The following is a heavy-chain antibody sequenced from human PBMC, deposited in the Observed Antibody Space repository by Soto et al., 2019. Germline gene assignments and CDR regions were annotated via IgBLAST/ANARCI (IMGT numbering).Heavy chain of an antibody. Sequence: SETLSLTCTVSGGSISSYYWSWIRQPPGKGLEWIGYIYYSGSTNYNPSLKSRVTISVDTSKNQFSLKLSSVTAADTAVYYCAGLGCSGGSCYDYYYYGMDVWGQGTTVTVSS. J-gene: IGHJ6*02. CDR2: IYYSGST. V-gene: IGHV4-59*01. D-gene: IGHD2-15*01. CDR3: AGLGCSGGSCYDYYYYGMDV. CDR1: GGSISSYY.